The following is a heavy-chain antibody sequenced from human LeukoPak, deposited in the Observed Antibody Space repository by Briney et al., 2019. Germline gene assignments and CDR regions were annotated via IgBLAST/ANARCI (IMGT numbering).Heavy chain of an antibody. Sequence: ASVTVSCKASGYTFTGYYMHWVRQAPGQGLEWMGWINPNSGGTNYAQKFQGRVTMTRDTSISTAYMELSRLRSDDTAVYYCARAARYFDWLGQDYWGQGTLVTVSS. V-gene: IGHV1-2*02. D-gene: IGHD3-9*01. CDR3: ARAARYFDWLGQDY. CDR2: INPNSGGT. J-gene: IGHJ4*02. CDR1: GYTFTGYY.